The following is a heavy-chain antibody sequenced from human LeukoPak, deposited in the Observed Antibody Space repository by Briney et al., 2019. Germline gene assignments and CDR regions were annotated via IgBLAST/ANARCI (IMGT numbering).Heavy chain of an antibody. V-gene: IGHV1-2*06. CDR3: ARGGNYDSSPDY. CDR1: GYTFTGNY. D-gene: IGHD3-22*01. Sequence: ASVKVSCKASGYTFTGNYLNWVRQAPGQGLEWMVRINPSSGGANYGQKFQGRVTMTRDTSITTAYMELRRLTSADTAVYYCARGGNYDSSPDYWGQGTLVTVSS. CDR2: INPSSGGA. J-gene: IGHJ4*02.